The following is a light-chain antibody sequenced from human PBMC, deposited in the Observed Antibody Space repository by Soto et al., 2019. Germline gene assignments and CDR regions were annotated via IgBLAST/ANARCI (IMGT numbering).Light chain of an antibody. CDR1: QSVSNN. Sequence: EIVMRQSPATLSVSPGERVTLSCRASQSVSNNLAWYQQKPGQAPRLLIYDTSTRATGIPVRFSGSGSGTEFTLTISGLQSEDFAVYYWQQYNNWPPYTVGQGTKLEIK. V-gene: IGKV3-15*01. CDR3: QQYNNWPPYT. J-gene: IGKJ2*01. CDR2: DTS.